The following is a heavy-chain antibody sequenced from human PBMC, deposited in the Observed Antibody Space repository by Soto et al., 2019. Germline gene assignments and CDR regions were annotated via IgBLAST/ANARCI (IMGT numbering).Heavy chain of an antibody. J-gene: IGHJ4*02. V-gene: IGHV1-69*13. D-gene: IGHD5-18*01. CDR2: IIPMFGTA. Sequence: QVQLVQSGAEVKKPESSVKVSCKAPGGTFSTYAISWVRQAPGQGLEWMGGIIPMFGTANYAQRFQDRVTITADESTNTVYMELSSLRSEDTAVYFCSSGIQLWLRRITKGDSGWGQGALVTVSS. CDR1: GGTFSTYA. CDR3: SSGIQLWLRRITKGDSG.